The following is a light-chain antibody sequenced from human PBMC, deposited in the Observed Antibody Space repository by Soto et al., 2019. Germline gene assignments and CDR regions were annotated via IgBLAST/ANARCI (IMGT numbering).Light chain of an antibody. J-gene: IGKJ1*01. CDR3: QQYNNWPRT. V-gene: IGKV3-15*01. CDR2: GPS. CDR1: QSVSYN. Sequence: EIVLTQSPGTLSLSPGERATLSCRASQSVSYNLAWYQHKPGQAPRLLIYGPSTRATGIPARFSGSGSGTEFTLTVSSLQSEDFAVYYCQQYNNWPRTFGQGTKVDIK.